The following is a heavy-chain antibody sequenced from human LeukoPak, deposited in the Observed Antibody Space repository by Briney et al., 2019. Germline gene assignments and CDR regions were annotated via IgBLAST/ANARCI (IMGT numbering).Heavy chain of an antibody. CDR1: GFTFSSYA. D-gene: IGHD6-19*01. V-gene: IGHV3-23*01. Sequence: GGSLRLSCAASGFTFSSYAMSWVRQAPGKGLEWVSAISGSGGSTYYADSVKGRFTISRDNSKNTLYLQMNSLRAEDTAVYYCGLAVAGYYSDYWGQGTLVTVSS. CDR2: ISGSGGST. CDR3: GLAVAGYYSDY. J-gene: IGHJ4*02.